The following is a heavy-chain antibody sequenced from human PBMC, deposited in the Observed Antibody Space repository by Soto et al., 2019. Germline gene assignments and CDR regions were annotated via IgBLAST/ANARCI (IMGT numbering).Heavy chain of an antibody. D-gene: IGHD5-18*01. J-gene: IGHJ4*02. CDR1: GFTFSSHS. Sequence: EVHLLESGGGLVQPGGSLRLSCAASGFTFSSHSMTWVRQAPGKGLEWISGISNNNVDTFYAESVKGRFTISRDNSKNAVSLQMNSLRADDSARCFCSKWSGYGGSWGQGTLVIVSS. CDR2: ISNNNVDT. V-gene: IGHV3-23*01. CDR3: SKWSGYGGS.